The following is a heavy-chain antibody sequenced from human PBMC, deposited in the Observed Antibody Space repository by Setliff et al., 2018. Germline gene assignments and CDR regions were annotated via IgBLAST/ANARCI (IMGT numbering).Heavy chain of an antibody. D-gene: IGHD6-6*01. CDR1: GGSFSGYY. CDR3: ARGSRIAGRAIDY. V-gene: IGHV4-34*01. CDR2: INHSGTT. J-gene: IGHJ4*02. Sequence: KTSETLSLTCAVYGGSFSGYYWSWIRQPPGKGLEWIGEINHSGTTNYNPSLKSRVTISVDTSKNQFSLKLSSVTGADTAFYYCARGSRIAGRAIDYWGQGTLVTVSS.